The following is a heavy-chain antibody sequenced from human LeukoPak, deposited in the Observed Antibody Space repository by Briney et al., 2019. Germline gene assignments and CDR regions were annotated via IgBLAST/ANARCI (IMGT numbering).Heavy chain of an antibody. D-gene: IGHD6-19*01. CDR1: GFTFSSYG. V-gene: IGHV3-30*03. CDR3: ARVLYSGWYFDY. J-gene: IGHJ4*02. CDR2: ISYDGSNK. Sequence: GGTLRLSCAASGFTFSSYGMHWVRQAPGKGLEWVAVISYDGSNKYYADSVKGRFTISRDNSKNTLYLQMNSLRAEDTAVYYCARVLYSGWYFDYWGQGTLVTVSS.